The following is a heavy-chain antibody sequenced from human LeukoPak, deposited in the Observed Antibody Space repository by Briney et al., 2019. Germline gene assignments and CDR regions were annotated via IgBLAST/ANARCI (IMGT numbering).Heavy chain of an antibody. Sequence: GGSLRLSCAASGFTFSSYWMSWVRQAPGKGLEWVANIKQDGSEKYYVDSVKGRFTISRDNAKNSLYLQMNSLRAEDTAVYYCARDSGYGGMSTDVFDIWGQGTMVTVSS. J-gene: IGHJ3*02. CDR1: GFTFSSYW. CDR2: IKQDGSEK. CDR3: ARDSGYGGMSTDVFDI. V-gene: IGHV3-7*01. D-gene: IGHD3-10*01.